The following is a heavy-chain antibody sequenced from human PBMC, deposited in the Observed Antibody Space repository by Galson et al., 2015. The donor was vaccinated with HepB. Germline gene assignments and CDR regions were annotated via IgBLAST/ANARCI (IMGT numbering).Heavy chain of an antibody. D-gene: IGHD3-22*01. Sequence: SLRLSCAASGLIFSNSVMHWVRQAPGKGLEWVALISAGDGRNTSYADSVRGRFTISRDNSKNKVFLQMNSPRAEDTAVYYCAREGFSSGHAGIFDCWGQGALVTVSS. J-gene: IGHJ4*02. CDR1: GLIFSNSV. CDR2: ISAGDGRNT. CDR3: AREGFSSGHAGIFDC. V-gene: IGHV3-30*04.